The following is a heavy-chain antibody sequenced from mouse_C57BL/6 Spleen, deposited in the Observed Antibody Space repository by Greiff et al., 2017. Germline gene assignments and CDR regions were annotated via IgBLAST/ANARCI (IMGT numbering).Heavy chain of an antibody. J-gene: IGHJ3*01. CDR1: GYTFTSYW. Sequence: VQLQQPGAELVKPGASVKMSCKASGYTFTSYWITWVKQRPGQGLEWIGDIYPGSGSTNYNEKFKSKATLTVDTSSSTAYMQLSSLASEDSAVYYCARDYGSSSGFAYWGQGTLVTVSA. D-gene: IGHD1-1*01. V-gene: IGHV1-55*01. CDR2: IYPGSGST. CDR3: ARDYGSSSGFAY.